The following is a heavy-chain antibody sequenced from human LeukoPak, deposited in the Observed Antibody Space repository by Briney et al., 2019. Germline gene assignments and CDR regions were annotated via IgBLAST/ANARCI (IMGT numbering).Heavy chain of an antibody. CDR2: IIPILGIA. D-gene: IGHD3-10*01. V-gene: IGHV1-69*04. J-gene: IGHJ6*02. CDR1: GGTFSSYA. Sequence: ASVKVSCKAAGGTFSSYAISWVRRAPGQGLEWMGRIIPILGIANYAQKFQGRVTITADKSTSTAYMELSSLRSEDTAVYYCASAPTRITMVRGVIPAYYYGMDVWGQGTTVTVSS. CDR3: ASAPTRITMVRGVIPAYYYGMDV.